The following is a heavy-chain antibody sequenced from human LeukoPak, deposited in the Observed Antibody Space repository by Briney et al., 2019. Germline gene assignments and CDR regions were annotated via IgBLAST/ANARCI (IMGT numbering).Heavy chain of an antibody. CDR2: LWYDGSNK. CDR3: ARDIAAAGPPFDY. V-gene: IGHV3-33*01. J-gene: IGHJ4*02. CDR1: GFTFSSYG. Sequence: QPGGSLRLSCAASGFTFSSYGMHWVRQAPGKGLEWVAVLWYDGSNKYYADSVKDRFTISRDNSKNTLYLQMNSLRAEDTAVYYCARDIAAAGPPFDYWGQGTLVTVSS. D-gene: IGHD6-13*01.